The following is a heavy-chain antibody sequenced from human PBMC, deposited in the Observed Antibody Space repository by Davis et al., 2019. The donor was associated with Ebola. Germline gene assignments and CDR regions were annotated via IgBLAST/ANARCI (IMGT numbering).Heavy chain of an antibody. CDR1: GGSFSGYY. V-gene: IGHV4-34*01. Sequence: PSETLSLTCAVYGGSFSGYYWSWIRQPPGKGLEWIGEINHSGSTNYNPSLKSRVTISVDTSKNQFSLKLSSVTAADTAVYYCARAAYDFWTRGAFDIWGQGTMVTVSS. CDR2: INHSGST. J-gene: IGHJ3*02. CDR3: ARAAYDFWTRGAFDI. D-gene: IGHD3-3*01.